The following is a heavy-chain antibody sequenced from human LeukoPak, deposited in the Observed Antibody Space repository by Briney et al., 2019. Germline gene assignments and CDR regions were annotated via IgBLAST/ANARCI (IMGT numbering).Heavy chain of an antibody. J-gene: IGHJ4*02. CDR2: INQSGTT. CDR3: ARAYYYGSGSYGLDY. CDR1: GGSFSGSY. D-gene: IGHD3-10*01. Sequence: SETLSLTCAVSGGSFSGSYWSWVRQPPGKGLEWIGEINQSGTTNYNPSLNSRVTISVDTSENQFSLNLNSVTAADTAVYYCARAYYYGSGSYGLDYWGQGTLVTVSS. V-gene: IGHV4-34*01.